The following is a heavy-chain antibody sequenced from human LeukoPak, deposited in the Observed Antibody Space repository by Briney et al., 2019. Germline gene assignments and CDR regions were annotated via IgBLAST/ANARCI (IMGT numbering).Heavy chain of an antibody. CDR1: GFTFSSYS. CDR2: ISSSSSYI. V-gene: IGHV3-21*01. CDR3: ARGTSSGWPDYLDY. Sequence: GGSLRLSCAASGFTFSSYSMNWVRQAPGKGLEWVSSISSSSSYIYYADSVKGRFTISRDNARNTVYLQTNSLRPEDTAVYYCARGTSSGWPDYLDYWGQGTLVSVSS. D-gene: IGHD6-19*01. J-gene: IGHJ4*02.